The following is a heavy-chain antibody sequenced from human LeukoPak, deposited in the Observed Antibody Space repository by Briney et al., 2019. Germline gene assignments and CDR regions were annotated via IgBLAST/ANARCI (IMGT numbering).Heavy chain of an antibody. CDR1: GGSFSGYY. J-gene: IGHJ4*02. CDR2: INHSGST. V-gene: IGHV4-34*01. Sequence: SETLSLTCAVYGGSFSGYYWSWIRQPPGKGLEWIGEINHSGSTNYSPSLKSRVTISVDTSKNQFSLKLSSVTAADTAVYYCARGGGPDDYSNRDFDYWGQGTLVTVSS. CDR3: ARGGGPDDYSNRDFDY. D-gene: IGHD4-11*01.